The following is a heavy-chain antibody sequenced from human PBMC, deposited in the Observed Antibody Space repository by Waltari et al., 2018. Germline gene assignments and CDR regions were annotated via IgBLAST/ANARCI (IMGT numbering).Heavy chain of an antibody. J-gene: IGHJ4*02. CDR1: GFTFSSYA. D-gene: IGHD3-16*02. CDR3: ARGSDYDYVWGSYRYTGRLDY. V-gene: IGHV3-23*01. Sequence: EVQLLESGGGLVQPGGSLRLSCAASGFTFSSYAMSWVRQAPGKGLEWVSAISGSGGSTYYADSVKGRFTISRDNSKNTLYLQMNSLRAEDTAVYYCARGSDYDYVWGSYRYTGRLDYWGQGTLVTVSS. CDR2: ISGSGGST.